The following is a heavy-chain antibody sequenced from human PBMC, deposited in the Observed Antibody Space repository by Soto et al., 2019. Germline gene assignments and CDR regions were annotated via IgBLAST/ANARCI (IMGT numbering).Heavy chain of an antibody. CDR1: GVTSSTYP. CDR2: ISDTGGGT. D-gene: IGHD2-2*01. J-gene: IGHJ5*02. V-gene: IGHV3-23*01. CDR3: AIGRRKNSGTNTWFDP. Sequence: QTGASLRLSCAASGVTSSTYPMSWVRQAPGKGLEWVSSISDTGGGTFYADSVKGRFTISRDNSNNTAYLQMRRLRADDTALYFCAIGRRKNSGTNTWFDPWGRGTLATVSS.